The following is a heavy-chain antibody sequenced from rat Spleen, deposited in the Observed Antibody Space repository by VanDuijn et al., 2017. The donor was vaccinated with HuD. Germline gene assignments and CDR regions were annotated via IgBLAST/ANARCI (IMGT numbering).Heavy chain of an antibody. CDR3: ARQYYYSGPFEY. D-gene: IGHD1-2*01. CDR1: GLSFSNYD. Sequence: EVQLVESGGGAVQPGRSMKLSCAASGLSFSNYDMAWVRQAPTKGLEWVASISTGGGNTYYRDSVKGRFTNSSDNAKNTQDLQMDSLRSEDTATYYGARQYYYSGPFEYWGQGVMVTVSS. J-gene: IGHJ2*01. V-gene: IGHV5S13*01. CDR2: ISTGGGNT.